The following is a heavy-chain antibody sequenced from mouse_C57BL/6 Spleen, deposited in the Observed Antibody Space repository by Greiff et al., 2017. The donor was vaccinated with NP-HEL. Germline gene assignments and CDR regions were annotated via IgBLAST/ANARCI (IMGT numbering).Heavy chain of an antibody. V-gene: IGHV1-59*01. J-gene: IGHJ4*01. CDR3: ARWGLPPYAMDY. CDR2: IDPSDSYT. Sequence: VQLQQSGAELVRPGTSVKLSCKASGYTFTSYWMHWVKQRPGQGLEWIGVIDPSDSYTNYNQKFKGKATLTVDTSSSTAYMQLSSLTSEDSAVYYCARWGLPPYAMDYWGQGTSVTVSS. CDR1: GYTFTSYW.